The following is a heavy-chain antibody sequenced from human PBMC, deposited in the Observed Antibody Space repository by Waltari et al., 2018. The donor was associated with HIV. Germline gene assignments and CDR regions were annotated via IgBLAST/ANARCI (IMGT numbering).Heavy chain of an antibody. CDR2: ISSYNGNT. Sequence: QVQLGQSGAEVKNPGASVKVSCKASGYTFTSSGISRVRQAPGQGLEWMGWISSYNGNTNYAQKLQGRVTMTTDTSTSTAYMELRSLRSDDTAVYYCARDSKGDFWSGPISKDYWGQGTLVTVSS. V-gene: IGHV1-18*01. CDR1: GYTFTSSG. J-gene: IGHJ4*02. CDR3: ARDSKGDFWSGPISKDY. D-gene: IGHD3-3*01.